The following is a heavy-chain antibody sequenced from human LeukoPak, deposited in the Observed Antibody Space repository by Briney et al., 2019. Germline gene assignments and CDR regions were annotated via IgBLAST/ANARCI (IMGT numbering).Heavy chain of an antibody. J-gene: IGHJ5*02. D-gene: IGHD3-9*01. CDR1: GFSLSTSGVG. CDR2: IYWDDDK. Sequence: SGPTLVNPTQTLTLTCTFSGFSLSTSGVGVGWIRQPPVKALEWLALIYWDDDKRYSPSLKSRLTITKDTSKNQVVLTMTSMDPVDTATYYCAHISHDILTGYWDWFDPWGQGTLVTVSS. CDR3: AHISHDILTGYWDWFDP. V-gene: IGHV2-5*02.